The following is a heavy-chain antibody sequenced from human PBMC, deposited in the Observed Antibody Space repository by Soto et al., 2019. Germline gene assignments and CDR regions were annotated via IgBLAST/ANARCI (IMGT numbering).Heavy chain of an antibody. V-gene: IGHV3-30-3*01. D-gene: IGHD2-15*01. Sequence: QVQLVESGGGVVQPGRSLRLSCAASGFTFSSYAMHWVRQAPGKGLEWVAVISYDGSNKYYADSVKGRLTISRDNSKNTLYLQMNSLRAEDTAVYYCARDSRRYCSGGSCLYYFDYWGQGTLVTVSS. CDR1: GFTFSSYA. J-gene: IGHJ4*02. CDR3: ARDSRRYCSGGSCLYYFDY. CDR2: ISYDGSNK.